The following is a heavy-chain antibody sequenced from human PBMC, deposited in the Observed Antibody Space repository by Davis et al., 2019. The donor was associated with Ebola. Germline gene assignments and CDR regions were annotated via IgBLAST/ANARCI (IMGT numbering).Heavy chain of an antibody. J-gene: IGHJ4*02. D-gene: IGHD1-7*01. V-gene: IGHV4-34*01. Sequence: SETLSLTCAVYGGSFSGYYWSWIRQPPGKGLEWIGEINHSGSTNYNPSLKSRATISVDTSKNQFSLKLSSVTAADTAVYYCARQATYNWNSVFDYWGQGTLVSVSS. CDR2: INHSGST. CDR1: GGSFSGYY. CDR3: ARQATYNWNSVFDY.